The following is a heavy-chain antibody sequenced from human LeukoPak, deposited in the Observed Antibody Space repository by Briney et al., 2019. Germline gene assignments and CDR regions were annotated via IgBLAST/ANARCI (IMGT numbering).Heavy chain of an antibody. CDR2: INHSGST. D-gene: IGHD3-22*01. CDR3: ARGTGYPLIG. Sequence: PETLSLTCAVYGGSFSGYYWSWIRQPPGKGLEWIGEINHSGSTNYNPSLKSRVTISVDTSKNQFSLKLSSVTAADTAVYYCARGTGYPLIGWGQGTLVTVSS. CDR1: GGSFSGYY. V-gene: IGHV4-34*01. J-gene: IGHJ4*02.